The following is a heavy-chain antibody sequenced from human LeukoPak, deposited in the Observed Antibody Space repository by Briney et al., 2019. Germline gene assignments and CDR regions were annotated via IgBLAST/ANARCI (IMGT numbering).Heavy chain of an antibody. CDR1: GGSFSGYY. J-gene: IGHJ4*02. CDR3: ARVIVGATTY. Sequence: SETLPLTCAVYGGSFSGYYWSWIRQPPGKGLEWIGEINHSGSTNYNPSLKSRVTISVDTSKNQFSLKLSSVTAADTAVYYCARVIVGATTYWGQGTLVTVSS. D-gene: IGHD1-26*01. CDR2: INHSGST. V-gene: IGHV4-34*01.